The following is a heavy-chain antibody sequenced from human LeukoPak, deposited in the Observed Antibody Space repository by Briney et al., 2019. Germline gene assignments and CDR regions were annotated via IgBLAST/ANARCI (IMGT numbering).Heavy chain of an antibody. J-gene: IGHJ3*02. Sequence: SVKVSCKASGGTFSSYAISWVRQAPGQGLEWMGGIIPILGIANYAQKFQGRVTITADKSTSTAYMELSSPRSEDTAAYYCARGGGITIFGVVTSPDAFDIWGQGTMVTVSS. CDR1: GGTFSSYA. V-gene: IGHV1-69*04. CDR3: ARGGGITIFGVVTSPDAFDI. D-gene: IGHD3-3*01. CDR2: IIPILGIA.